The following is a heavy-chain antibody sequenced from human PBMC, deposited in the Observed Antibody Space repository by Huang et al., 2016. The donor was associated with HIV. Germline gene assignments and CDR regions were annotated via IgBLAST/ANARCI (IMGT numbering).Heavy chain of an antibody. Sequence: QVQLVQSGAEVKKPGASVKVSCKVSGYTLTELSIHWVRQAPGKGLEWMGGFAPEHGETIYAQNFQGRVTMTEDTSTDTAYMELHSLRPEDTAVYYCAAGYDTYYDIRGQGTMVIASS. CDR2: FAPEHGET. D-gene: IGHD2-21*01. CDR1: GYTLTELS. CDR3: AAGYDTYYDI. V-gene: IGHV1-24*01. J-gene: IGHJ3*02.